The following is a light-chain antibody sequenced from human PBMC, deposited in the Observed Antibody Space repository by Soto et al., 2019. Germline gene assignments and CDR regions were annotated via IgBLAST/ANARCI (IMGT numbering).Light chain of an antibody. Sequence: QLVLTQPPSVSGAPGQRVTISCTGSSSNIGAGYDVHWYQQLPGTAPKLLIYGNSNRPSGVPDRFSGSKSDTSASLAIPGLQAEDEADYYCQSYDSSLSGYVVFGGGTKLTVL. V-gene: IGLV1-40*01. CDR1: SSNIGAGYD. J-gene: IGLJ2*01. CDR3: QSYDSSLSGYVV. CDR2: GNS.